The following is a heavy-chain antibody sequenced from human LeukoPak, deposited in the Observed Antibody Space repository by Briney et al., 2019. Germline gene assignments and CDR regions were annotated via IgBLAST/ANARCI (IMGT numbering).Heavy chain of an antibody. D-gene: IGHD6-6*01. V-gene: IGHV4-34*01. CDR2: INHSGST. CDR1: GGSFSGYY. J-gene: IGHJ4*02. CDR3: ASRGGIAARPVYYFDY. Sequence: SETLSLTCAVYGGSFSGYYWSWIRQPPGKGLEWIGEINHSGSTNYNPSLKSRVTISVDTSKNQFSLKLSSVTAADTGVYYCASRGGIAARPVYYFDYWGQGTLVTVSS.